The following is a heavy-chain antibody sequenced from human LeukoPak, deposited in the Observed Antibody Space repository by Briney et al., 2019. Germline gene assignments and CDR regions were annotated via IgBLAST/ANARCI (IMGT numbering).Heavy chain of an antibody. Sequence: SETLSLTCSVSGGSISGYYWSWLRQPAGKGLEWIGRINTSGSNNYNPSLKSRVTMSVDTSKNQFSLMLSSVSAADTAMYYCARSKDCSDGVCPRAFDSWGQGTLVTVSS. D-gene: IGHD2-8*02. V-gene: IGHV4-4*07. CDR3: ARSKDCSDGVCPRAFDS. CDR1: GGSISGYY. J-gene: IGHJ4*02. CDR2: INTSGSN.